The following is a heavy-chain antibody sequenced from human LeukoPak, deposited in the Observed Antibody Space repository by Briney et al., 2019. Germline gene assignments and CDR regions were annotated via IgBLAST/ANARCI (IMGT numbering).Heavy chain of an antibody. CDR2: IYCSGST. CDR3: ARMSVYDSSGYYSNLFDY. CDR1: GGSISSGGYY. D-gene: IGHD3-22*01. Sequence: SETLSLTCTVSGGSISSGGYYWSWIRQHPGKGLEWIGYIYCSGSTYYNPSLKSRVTISVDTSKNQFSLKLSSVTAADTAVYYCARMSVYDSSGYYSNLFDYWGQGTLVTVSS. J-gene: IGHJ4*02. V-gene: IGHV4-31*03.